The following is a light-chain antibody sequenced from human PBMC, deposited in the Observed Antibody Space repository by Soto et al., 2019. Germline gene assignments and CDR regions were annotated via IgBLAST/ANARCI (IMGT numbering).Light chain of an antibody. V-gene: IGLV1-44*01. CDR2: SNN. CDR1: SSNIGSNT. Sequence: QSVLTQPPSASGTPGQRGTISCSGSSSNIGSNTVNWYQQLPGTAPKLLIYSNNQWPSGVPDRFSGSKSGTSASLAISGLQSEDEADYYCAAWDDSLKGVFGTGTKLTVL. CDR3: AAWDDSLKGV. J-gene: IGLJ1*01.